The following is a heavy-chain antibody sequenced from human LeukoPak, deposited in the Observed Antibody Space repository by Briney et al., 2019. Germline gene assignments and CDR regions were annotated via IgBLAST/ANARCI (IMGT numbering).Heavy chain of an antibody. V-gene: IGHV1-8*03. CDR2: MNPNSGNT. CDR3: AREGGSSGSYYMDV. D-gene: IGHD1-26*01. Sequence: GASVKVSCKASGYTFTSYDINWVRQATGQGLEWMGWMNPNSGNTGYAQKFQGRVTITRNTSISTAYMELSSLRSEDTAVYYCAREGGSSGSYYMDVWGKGTTVTVSS. J-gene: IGHJ6*03. CDR1: GYTFTSYD.